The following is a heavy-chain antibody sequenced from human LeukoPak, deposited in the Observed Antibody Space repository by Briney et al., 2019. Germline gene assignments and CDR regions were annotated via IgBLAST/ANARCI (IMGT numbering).Heavy chain of an antibody. D-gene: IGHD3-10*01. J-gene: IGHJ4*02. V-gene: IGHV3-23*01. CDR2: ISGSGGST. Sequence: PGGSLRLSCAASGFTFSSYAMSWVRQAPGKGLEWVSIISGSGGSTYYADSVKGRFTISRDNSKSTLYLQMNSLRAEDTAVYYCAKDLGGEGGSGFPGYWGQGTLVTVSS. CDR1: GFTFSSYA. CDR3: AKDLGGEGGSGFPGY.